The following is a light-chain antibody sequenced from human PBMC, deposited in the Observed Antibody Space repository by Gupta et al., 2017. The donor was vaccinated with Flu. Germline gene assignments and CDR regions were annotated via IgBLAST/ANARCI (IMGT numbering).Light chain of an antibody. V-gene: IGKV3-20*01. CDR3: QQYGSSPPIT. J-gene: IGKJ5*01. CDR2: GAS. Sequence: VLTQSPGTLSLSPGERATLSCRASQSVSSSYLAWYQQKPGQAPRLLIYGASSRATGIPDRFSGSGSGTDFTLTISRLEPEDFAVYYCQQYGSSPPITFGQGTRLEIK. CDR1: QSVSSSY.